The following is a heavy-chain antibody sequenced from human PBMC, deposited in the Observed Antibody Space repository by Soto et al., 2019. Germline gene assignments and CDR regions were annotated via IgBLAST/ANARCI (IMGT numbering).Heavy chain of an antibody. CDR3: ARGGRFDP. CDR1: GGSSIGYY. V-gene: IGHV4-34*01. D-gene: IGHD1-26*01. CDR2: FNHSGTT. Sequence: PSDTLPLTGGVYGGSSIGYYWSCNRQSPGQGLEWIGEFNHSGTTNYNPSLKSRATLSVDTSKKQFSLRLKSVTAADTATYDCARGGRFDPWGQGTVVT. J-gene: IGHJ5*02.